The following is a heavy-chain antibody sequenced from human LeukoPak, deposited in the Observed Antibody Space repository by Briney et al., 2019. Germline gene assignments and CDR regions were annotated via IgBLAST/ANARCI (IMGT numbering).Heavy chain of an antibody. D-gene: IGHD2-15*01. J-gene: IGHJ6*03. CDR2: ISLDGGIK. CDR3: AKVMPPGRIRFYSYYMDV. Sequence: PGGSLRLSCAASGFTFSNYGMHWARQPPGKGLEWVAVISLDGGIKYYTDSVKGRFTISRDNSQNTLYLQMNSLRVEDTAVYYCAKVMPPGRIRFYSYYMDVWGKGTTVTVS. CDR1: GFTFSNYG. V-gene: IGHV3-30*18.